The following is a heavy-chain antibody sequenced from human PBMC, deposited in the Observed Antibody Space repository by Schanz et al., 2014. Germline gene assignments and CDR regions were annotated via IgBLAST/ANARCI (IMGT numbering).Heavy chain of an antibody. V-gene: IGHV3-7*03. CDR2: IKGDSSEK. J-gene: IGHJ4*02. CDR3: ARDPNSVNEIDY. D-gene: IGHD5-12*01. Sequence: EVQLVESGGGLVQPGGSLRLSCSASGFTFSDHWMSWVRQPPGKGLEWVANIKGDSSEKNYVDSVKGRFTLSRDNAKNSLYLQMTSLRVEDTAVYYCARDPNSVNEIDYWGQGTLVTVSS. CDR1: GFTFSDHW.